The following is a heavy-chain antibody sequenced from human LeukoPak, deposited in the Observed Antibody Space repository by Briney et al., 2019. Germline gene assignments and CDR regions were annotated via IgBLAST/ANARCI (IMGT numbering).Heavy chain of an antibody. CDR1: GYTFTTYG. Sequence: GASVKVSCKASGYTFTTYGISWVRQAPGQGLEWMGWISPYNGNTNYAQKLQGRVTMTTDTSTSTAYMELRSLRSDDTAVYYCARAGPYSSGWLRSGYYYYYMDVWGKGTTVTVSS. J-gene: IGHJ6*03. CDR3: ARAGPYSSGWLRSGYYYYYMDV. V-gene: IGHV1-18*01. D-gene: IGHD6-19*01. CDR2: ISPYNGNT.